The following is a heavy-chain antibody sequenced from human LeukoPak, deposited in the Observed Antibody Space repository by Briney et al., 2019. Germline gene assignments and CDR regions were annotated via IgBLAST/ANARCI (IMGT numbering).Heavy chain of an antibody. CDR3: ARTPPSDTLTGYDPGWFDP. CDR1: GGSISSSRYY. Sequence: PSETLSLTCTVSGGSISSSRYYWGWIRQPPGKGLEWIGSIYYSGSTDYNPSLKSRVTISVDTSKNQFSLKLSSVTAADTAVYYCARTPPSDTLTGYDPGWFDPWGQGTLVTVSS. CDR2: IYYSGST. J-gene: IGHJ5*02. D-gene: IGHD3-9*01. V-gene: IGHV4-39*07.